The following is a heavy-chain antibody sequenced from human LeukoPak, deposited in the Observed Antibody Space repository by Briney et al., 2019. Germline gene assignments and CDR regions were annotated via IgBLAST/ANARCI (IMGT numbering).Heavy chain of an antibody. CDR1: GGSISSGDYY. J-gene: IGHJ4*02. CDR3: ASFNLWSGYYDY. D-gene: IGHD3-3*01. V-gene: IGHV4-30-4*08. Sequence: PSETLSLTCTVSGGSISSGDYYWSWIRQPPGKGLEWIGYIYYSGSTYYNPSLKSRVTISVDTSKNQFSLQLSSVTAADTAVYYCASFNLWSGYYDYWGQGTLVTVSS. CDR2: IYYSGST.